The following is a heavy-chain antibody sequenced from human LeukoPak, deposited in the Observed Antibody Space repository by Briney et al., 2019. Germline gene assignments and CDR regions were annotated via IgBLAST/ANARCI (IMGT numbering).Heavy chain of an antibody. Sequence: SETLSLTCTVSGGSVSSGSYYWSWIRQPPGKGLEWIGYIYYGGSTNYNPSLKSRVTISVDTSKNQFSLKLSSVTAADTAVYYCASHSDGSGWYGEGLDYWGQGTLVTISS. V-gene: IGHV4-61*01. CDR2: IYYGGST. CDR1: GGSVSSGSYY. CDR3: ASHSDGSGWYGEGLDY. J-gene: IGHJ4*02. D-gene: IGHD6-19*01.